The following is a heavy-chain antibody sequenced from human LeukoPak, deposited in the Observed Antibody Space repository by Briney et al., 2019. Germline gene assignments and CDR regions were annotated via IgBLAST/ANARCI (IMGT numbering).Heavy chain of an antibody. D-gene: IGHD3-22*01. CDR2: INHSGST. CDR1: GGAFSGYY. V-gene: IGHV4-34*01. CDR3: ARKNITMIKGTLFDY. Sequence: SETLSLTCAVYGGAFSGYYWSWIRQPPGKRLEWIGEINHSGSTDYNPSLKSRVTMSVDTSKNQFSLRLSSVTAADTAVYYCARKNITMIKGTLFDYWGQGILVTVSS. J-gene: IGHJ4*02.